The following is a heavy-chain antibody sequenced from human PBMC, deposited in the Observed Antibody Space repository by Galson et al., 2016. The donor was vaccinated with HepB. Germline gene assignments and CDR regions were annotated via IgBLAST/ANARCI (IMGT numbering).Heavy chain of an antibody. CDR1: EFTFSGFW. V-gene: IGHV3-7*03. J-gene: IGHJ4*02. CDR3: ARNSGFHDH. Sequence: SLRLSCAASEFTFSGFWMSWVRQAPGKGLDWVANINQDGSADYYVDSVQGRFTISRDNAKNSLYQQMNSLSAEDTAVDYCARNSGFHDHGGQGTLVTVSS. CDR2: INQDGSAD. D-gene: IGHD3-9*01.